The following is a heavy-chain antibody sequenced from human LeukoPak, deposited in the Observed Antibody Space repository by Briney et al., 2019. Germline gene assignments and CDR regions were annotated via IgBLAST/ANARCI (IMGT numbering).Heavy chain of an antibody. D-gene: IGHD5-18*01. Sequence: VASVKVSCKASGGTFSSYAISWVRQAPGQGLEWMGGIIPIFGTANYAQKFQGRVTITTDESTSTAYMELSSLRSEDTAVYYCASPNRGYSYGLNYYYYMDVWGKGTTVTVSS. V-gene: IGHV1-69*05. CDR2: IIPIFGTA. CDR1: GGTFSSYA. CDR3: ASPNRGYSYGLNYYYYMDV. J-gene: IGHJ6*03.